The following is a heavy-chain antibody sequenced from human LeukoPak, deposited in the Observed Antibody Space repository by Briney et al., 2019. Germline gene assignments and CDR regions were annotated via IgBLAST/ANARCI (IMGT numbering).Heavy chain of an antibody. CDR2: ISYDGSNK. J-gene: IGHJ4*02. CDR1: GFTFSSYA. V-gene: IGHV3-30*01. CDR3: AREGYSGYYFDY. Sequence: GGSLRLSCAASGFTFSSYAMHWVRQAPGKGLEWVAVISYDGSNKYYADSVKGRFTISRDNSKNTPYLQMNSLRAEDTAVYYCAREGYSGYYFDYWGQGTLVTVSS. D-gene: IGHD3-22*01.